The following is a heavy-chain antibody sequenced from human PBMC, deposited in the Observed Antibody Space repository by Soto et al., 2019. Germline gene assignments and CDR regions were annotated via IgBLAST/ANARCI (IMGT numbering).Heavy chain of an antibody. V-gene: IGHV3-23*01. CDR1: GFTFSSYA. D-gene: IGHD6-6*01. Sequence: EVQLLESGGGLVQPGGSLRLSCAASGFTFSSYAMSWVRQAPGKGLEWVSGISGSGVSTYYADSVKGRFTISRDNSKSTLYLQMNSLRAEDTAVYYCAKDRERIATRSIEYWGQGTLVTVSS. CDR2: ISGSGVST. J-gene: IGHJ4*02. CDR3: AKDRERIATRSIEY.